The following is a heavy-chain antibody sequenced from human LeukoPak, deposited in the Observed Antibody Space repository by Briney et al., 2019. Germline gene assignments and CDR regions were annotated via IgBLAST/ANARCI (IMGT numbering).Heavy chain of an antibody. CDR1: GGSISSYY. Sequence: PSETLSLTCTVSGGSISSYYWSWIRQPPGKGLEWIGYINDSGSTNSNPSLKSRVTMSVDTSKNQFSLKLNSVTAADTAVYYCASDRRYCTRTTCYPGYFDYWGQGTLVTVSS. V-gene: IGHV4-59*01. D-gene: IGHD2-2*01. CDR2: INDSGST. J-gene: IGHJ4*02. CDR3: ASDRRYCTRTTCYPGYFDY.